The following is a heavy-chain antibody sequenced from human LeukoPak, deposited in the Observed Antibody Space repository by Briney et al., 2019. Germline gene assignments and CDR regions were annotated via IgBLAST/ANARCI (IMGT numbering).Heavy chain of an antibody. CDR1: GYTFTSYY. CDR2: INPSGGST. Sequence: ASVKVSCKASGYTFTSYYMHWVRQAPGQGLGWMGIINPSGGSTSYAQKFQGRVTMTRDMSTSTVYMELSSLRSEDTAVYYCAREIAGVVIPDAFDIWGQGTMVTVSS. J-gene: IGHJ3*02. D-gene: IGHD3-3*01. V-gene: IGHV1-46*01. CDR3: AREIAGVVIPDAFDI.